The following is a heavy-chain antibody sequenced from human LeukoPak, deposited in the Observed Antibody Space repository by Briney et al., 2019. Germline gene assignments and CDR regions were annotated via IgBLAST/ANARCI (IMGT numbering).Heavy chain of an antibody. CDR3: ARVGIADAFDI. Sequence: SETLSLTCTVSGGSISSYYWSWIRQPPGEGLEWIGYIYYSGSTNYNPSLKSRVTISVDTSKNQFSLKLSSVTAADTAVYYCARVGIADAFDIWGQRTMVTVSS. J-gene: IGHJ3*02. CDR2: IYYSGST. V-gene: IGHV4-59*01. D-gene: IGHD6-13*01. CDR1: GGSISSYY.